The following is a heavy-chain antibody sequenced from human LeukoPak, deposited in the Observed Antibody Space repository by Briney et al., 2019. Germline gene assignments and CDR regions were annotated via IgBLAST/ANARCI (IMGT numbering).Heavy chain of an antibody. Sequence: GGSLRLSCAASGFTFSSYSMNWVRQAPGKGLEWVANIKQDGSDKYYVDSVKGRFTISRDNAKNSLYLQMNSLRAEDTAVYYCAIIPRAAAGPSARSPFHYWGQGTLVTVSS. CDR1: GFTFSSYS. CDR2: IKQDGSDK. V-gene: IGHV3-7*01. D-gene: IGHD6-13*01. CDR3: AIIPRAAAGPSARSPFHY. J-gene: IGHJ4*02.